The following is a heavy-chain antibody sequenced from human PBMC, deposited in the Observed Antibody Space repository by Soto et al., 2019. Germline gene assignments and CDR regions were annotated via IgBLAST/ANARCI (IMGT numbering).Heavy chain of an antibody. CDR1: GDSLTSYI. Sequence: QVQLVQSGAEVKKPGSSVRVSCEASGDSLTSYIFTWVRQAPGQGLEWMGRVIPIQGKADYALKIQDRVTITADKSTNTVYMELRSLRPEDTALYYCAKSVVFVDHAYMDVWGKGTTVTVSS. CDR2: VIPIQGKA. V-gene: IGHV1-69*02. D-gene: IGHD2-21*01. J-gene: IGHJ6*03. CDR3: AKSVVFVDHAYMDV.